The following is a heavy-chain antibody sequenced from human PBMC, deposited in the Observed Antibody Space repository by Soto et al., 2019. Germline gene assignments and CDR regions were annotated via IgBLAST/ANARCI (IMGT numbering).Heavy chain of an antibody. CDR3: ARSPVPTGTTLYDFDY. V-gene: IGHV1-46*01. J-gene: IGHJ4*02. Sequence: GASVKVSCKASGYTFTRYYLHWVRQSPGQGLELMGLIAPRAGIPPWAQRFKARIAMTSDTATSTVVMELSSLSSEDTAVYYCARSPVPTGTTLYDFDYWGQGTLVTVSS. CDR2: IAPRAGIP. D-gene: IGHD1-1*01. CDR1: GYTFTRYY.